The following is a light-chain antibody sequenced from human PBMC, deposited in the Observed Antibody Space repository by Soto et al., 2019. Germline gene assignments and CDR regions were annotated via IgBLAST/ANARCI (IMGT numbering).Light chain of an antibody. CDR2: AAS. CDR1: QHVRGDS. J-gene: IGKJ4*01. V-gene: IGKV3-20*01. Sequence: EIVLTQSPGTLSLSPGERATLSCRASQHVRGDSLAWYQQTPGQPPRLLIYAASSRATGIPDRFSGSGSGTDFTPTTSRLEPEDSAVYYCQQYATSRRTVGGGTKVDSK. CDR3: QQYATSRRT.